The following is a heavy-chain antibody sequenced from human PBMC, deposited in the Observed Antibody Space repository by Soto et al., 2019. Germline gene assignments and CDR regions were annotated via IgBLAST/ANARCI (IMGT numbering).Heavy chain of an antibody. CDR2: IIPIFGTA. CDR1: GCTFRSYS. D-gene: IGHD1-26*01. Sequence: QVQLVQSGAEVKKPGSSVKVSCKASGCTFRSYSINWVRQAPGQGLEWMGEIIPIFGTANYAQKFQGRITITAAESTSTAYMELSSLRSEATAVYYCARDGGRHSGGIDYWGQGTLVTVSS. V-gene: IGHV1-69*01. J-gene: IGHJ4*02. CDR3: ARDGGRHSGGIDY.